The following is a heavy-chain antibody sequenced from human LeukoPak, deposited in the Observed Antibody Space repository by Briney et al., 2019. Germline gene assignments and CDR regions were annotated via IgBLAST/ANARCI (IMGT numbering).Heavy chain of an antibody. V-gene: IGHV4-39*01. CDR3: ARQGGYCRGGSCYSYYFDY. CDR2: IYYSGST. D-gene: IGHD2-15*01. CDR1: GGSISSSSYY. J-gene: IGHJ4*02. Sequence: SETLSLTCTVSGGSISSSSYYWGWIRQPPGKGLEWVGCIYYSGSTYYNPSLQSGGTISVDTSKSQVSLKLSSVTAADTAVYYCARQGGYCRGGSCYSYYFDYWGQGTLVTVSS.